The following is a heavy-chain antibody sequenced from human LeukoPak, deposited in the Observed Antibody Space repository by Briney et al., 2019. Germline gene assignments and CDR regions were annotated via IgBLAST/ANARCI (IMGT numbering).Heavy chain of an antibody. Sequence: GGSLRLSCAASGFTVSSNYMSWVRQAPGKELEWVSVIYSGGSTYYADSVKGRFTISRDNSKNTLYLQMNSLRAEDTAVYYCARSTIFGVVFFDYWGQGTLVTVSS. D-gene: IGHD3-3*01. CDR2: IYSGGST. CDR1: GFTVSSNY. CDR3: ARSTIFGVVFFDY. J-gene: IGHJ4*02. V-gene: IGHV3-66*01.